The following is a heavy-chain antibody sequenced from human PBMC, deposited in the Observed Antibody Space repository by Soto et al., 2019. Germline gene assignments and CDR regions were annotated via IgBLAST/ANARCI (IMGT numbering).Heavy chain of an antibody. V-gene: IGHV4-34*01. J-gene: IGHJ4*02. Sequence: PSETLSLTCAVYGGSFSGHYWSWIRQPPGKGLEWIGEINDSGSTNYNPSLKSRVIISVDTSKNQFSLKLSSVTAADTAVYYCARGKTSCSGGSCYKQFDYWGQGILVTVSS. CDR1: GGSFSGHY. CDR3: ARGKTSCSGGSCYKQFDY. D-gene: IGHD2-15*01. CDR2: INDSGST.